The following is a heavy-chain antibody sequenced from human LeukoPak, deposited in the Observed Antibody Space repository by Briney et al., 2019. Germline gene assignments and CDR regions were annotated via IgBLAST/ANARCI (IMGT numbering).Heavy chain of an antibody. D-gene: IGHD2-15*01. V-gene: IGHV3-13*01. Sequence: PGGSLRLSCAASGFTFTTYDMHWVPQATGKGLEWVSAIGTTGDTYYPGSVKGRFTISRENAKNSLYLQMNSLRAGDTAVYYCARDRGGGHMDVWGKGTTVTISS. CDR1: GFTFTTYD. J-gene: IGHJ6*03. CDR3: ARDRGGGHMDV. CDR2: IGTTGDT.